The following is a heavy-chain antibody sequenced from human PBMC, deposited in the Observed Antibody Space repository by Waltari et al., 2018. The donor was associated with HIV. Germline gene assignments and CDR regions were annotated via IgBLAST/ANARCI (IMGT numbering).Heavy chain of an antibody. Sequence: RLSCAASGFTFDDYAMHWVRQAPGKGLEWVSGISWNSGSIGYADSVKGRFTISRDNAKNSLYLQMNSLRAEDTALYYCAKIKKVQVAADAFDIWGQGTMVTVSS. CDR1: GFTFDDYA. D-gene: IGHD2-15*01. V-gene: IGHV3-9*01. CDR2: ISWNSGSI. CDR3: AKIKKVQVAADAFDI. J-gene: IGHJ3*02.